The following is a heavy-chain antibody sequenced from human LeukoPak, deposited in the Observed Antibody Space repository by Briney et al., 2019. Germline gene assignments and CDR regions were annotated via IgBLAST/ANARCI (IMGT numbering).Heavy chain of an antibody. J-gene: IGHJ4*02. CDR1: GGSISSYY. CDR3: ARDGIAVASVDY. CDR2: IYTSGST. Sequence: SETLSLTCTVSGGSISSYYWSSIRQPAGKGLEWIGRIYTSGSTNYNPSLKSRVTMSVDTSKNQFSLKLSSVTAADTAVYYCARDGIAVASVDYWGQGTLVTVSS. V-gene: IGHV4-4*07. D-gene: IGHD6-19*01.